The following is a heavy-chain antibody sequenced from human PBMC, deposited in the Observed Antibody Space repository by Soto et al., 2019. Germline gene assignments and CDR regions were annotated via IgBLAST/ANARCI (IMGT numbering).Heavy chain of an antibody. J-gene: IGHJ6*02. V-gene: IGHV3-15*07. CDR1: GFSFSNAW. CDR2: IKRKIDGEAT. Sequence: EVQLVESGGGLVKPGGSLRLSCAASGFSFSNAWMNWVRQAPGKGLEWVGRIKRKIDGEATDYAGPVNGRFTVFRDDSKSALYLQMNSLKGDDTAVYYCTTGSVEGVWGQGTTVTVS. D-gene: IGHD2-15*01. CDR3: TTGSVEGV.